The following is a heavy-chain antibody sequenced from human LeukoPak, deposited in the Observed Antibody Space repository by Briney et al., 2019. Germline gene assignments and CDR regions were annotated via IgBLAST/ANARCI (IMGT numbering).Heavy chain of an antibody. CDR1: GFTVSSTY. J-gene: IGHJ4*02. CDR2: LYSSGIT. CDR3: ARDSSSFPNYFDF. D-gene: IGHD3-3*02. V-gene: IGHV3-53*01. Sequence: GSLRLSCAASGFTVSSTYMSWVRQAPGQGLEWVSLLYSSGITFYAESVQGRFTISRDNSKNTLYLQMNSLRAEDAAIYYCARDSSSFPNYFDFWGQGTLVTVSA.